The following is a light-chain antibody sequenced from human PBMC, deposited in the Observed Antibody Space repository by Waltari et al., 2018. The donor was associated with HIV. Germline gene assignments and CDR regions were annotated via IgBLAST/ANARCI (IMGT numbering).Light chain of an antibody. Sequence: QSALAQPASVSGSPGPTIPISCTVVASGSSTDDSWYQHRPGQAPKVIIYEVSNRPSGVSPRFSGSKSANTASLTISGLQFEDEADYFCTSYLSSATPEFGGGTRLTVL. J-gene: IGLJ3*02. V-gene: IGLV2-14*01. CDR2: EVS. CDR3: TSYLSSATPE. CDR1: ASGSSTD.